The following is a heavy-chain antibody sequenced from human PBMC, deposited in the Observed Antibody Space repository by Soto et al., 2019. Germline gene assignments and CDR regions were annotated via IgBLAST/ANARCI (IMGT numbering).Heavy chain of an antibody. CDR3: AEDRQYYYDSSAYPGFDS. CDR2: ISAYNGNT. V-gene: IGHV1-18*01. D-gene: IGHD3-22*01. J-gene: IGHJ4*02. Sequence: QVQLVQSGAEVKKPGASVKVSCKASGYTFTNYGFSWVRQAPGQGLEWMGWISAYNGNTNYAPKLQGRVNLTTDTDTGTASQELVSLRSNDTAGDFCAEDRQYYYDSSAYPGFDSWGQGTLVTVSA. CDR1: GYTFTNYG.